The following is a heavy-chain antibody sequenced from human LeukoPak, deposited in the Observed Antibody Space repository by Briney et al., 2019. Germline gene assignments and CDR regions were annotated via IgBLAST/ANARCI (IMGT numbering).Heavy chain of an antibody. CDR3: AREVRSAWASFDP. CDR1: GYSISSGYY. V-gene: IGHV4-38-2*02. CDR2: IYYSGST. J-gene: IGHJ5*02. D-gene: IGHD1-26*01. Sequence: SETLSLTCTVSGYSISSGYYWGWIRQPPGKGLEWIGSIYYSGSTYYNPSLKSRVTISIHTSKNQFSLKLNSVTAADTAVYYCAREVRSAWASFDPWGQGTLVTVSS.